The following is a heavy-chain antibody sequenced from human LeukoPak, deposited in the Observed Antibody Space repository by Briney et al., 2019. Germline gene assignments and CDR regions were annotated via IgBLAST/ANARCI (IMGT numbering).Heavy chain of an antibody. CDR2: IIPIFGTA. V-gene: IGHV1-69*13. J-gene: IGHJ4*02. Sequence: GASVKVSCKASGGTFSSYAISWVRQAPGQGLEWMGGIIPIFGTANYAQKFQGRVTITADESTSTAYMELSSLRSEDTAVYYCARERGYPGVFDYWGQGTLVTVSS. CDR1: GGTFSSYA. D-gene: IGHD2-8*01. CDR3: ARERGYPGVFDY.